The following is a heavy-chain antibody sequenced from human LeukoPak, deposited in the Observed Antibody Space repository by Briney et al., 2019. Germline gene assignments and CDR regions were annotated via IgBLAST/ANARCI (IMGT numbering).Heavy chain of an antibody. Sequence: PGGSLRLSCAASGVTFSSYWMSWVRQAPGKGLEWVANIKEDGSEKYYVDSVKGRFTISRDNAKNSLYLQMNSLRAEDTAVYYCARDVGEEGIAVAGLFDYWGQGTLVTVSS. CDR2: IKEDGSEK. CDR1: GVTFSSYW. J-gene: IGHJ4*02. CDR3: ARDVGEEGIAVAGLFDY. V-gene: IGHV3-7*01. D-gene: IGHD6-19*01.